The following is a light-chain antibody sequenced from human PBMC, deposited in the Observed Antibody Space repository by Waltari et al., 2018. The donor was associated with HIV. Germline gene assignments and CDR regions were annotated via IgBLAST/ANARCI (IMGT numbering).Light chain of an antibody. V-gene: IGKV3-20*01. CDR1: QSVSNRY. J-gene: IGKJ1*01. CDR2: GAS. CDR3: QQYDYSPT. Sequence: EIVLTQSPGTLSLSPGERATLSCRASQSVSNRYLAWYQQKPGQAPRLLVYGASSRATGIPDRFSGSGSGTDFTLTISRLEPEDFAVYSWQQYDYSPTFGQGTKVEIK.